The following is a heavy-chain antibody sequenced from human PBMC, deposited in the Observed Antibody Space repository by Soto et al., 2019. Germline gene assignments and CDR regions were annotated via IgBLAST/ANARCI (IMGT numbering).Heavy chain of an antibody. CDR3: AGGPRWCEELGGDY. D-gene: IGHD3-10*01. J-gene: IGHJ4*02. V-gene: IGHV1-18*01. Sequence: QVQLVQSGAEVKKPGASVKVSCKASGYTFTSYGISWVRQAPGQGLEWMGWISAYNGNTNYAQKLQGRVTMTTDTSTSTASGELRRLRSDSTAAYYSAGGPRWCEELGGDYWGQGTLVTVSS. CDR2: ISAYNGNT. CDR1: GYTFTSYG.